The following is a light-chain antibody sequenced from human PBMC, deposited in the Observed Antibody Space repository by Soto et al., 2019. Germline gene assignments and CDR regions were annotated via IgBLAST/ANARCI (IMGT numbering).Light chain of an antibody. J-gene: IGLJ3*02. Sequence: QSVLTQPPSVSAAPGQKVTISCSGSSSNIGNHYVSWYQQLPGTAPKLLIYDNDKRPSGIPDRFSGSQSGTSATLGISGLQTGDEADYYCGAWDSNLNAWVFGGGTKL. V-gene: IGLV1-51*01. CDR2: DND. CDR1: SSNIGNHY. CDR3: GAWDSNLNAWV.